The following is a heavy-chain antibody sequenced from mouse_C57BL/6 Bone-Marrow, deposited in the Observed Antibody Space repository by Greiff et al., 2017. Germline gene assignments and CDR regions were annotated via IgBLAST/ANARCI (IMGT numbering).Heavy chain of an antibody. CDR1: GFSFNTYA. V-gene: IGHV10-1*01. J-gene: IGHJ1*03. Sequence: EVQGVESGGGLVQPKGSLKLSCAASGFSFNTYAMNWVRQAPGKGLEWVARIRSKSNNYATYYADSVKDRFTISRDDSESMLYLQMNNLKTEDTAMYYCVRHGGLGYFDVWGTGTTVTVSS. CDR3: VRHGGLGYFDV. D-gene: IGHD2-4*01. CDR2: IRSKSNNYAT.